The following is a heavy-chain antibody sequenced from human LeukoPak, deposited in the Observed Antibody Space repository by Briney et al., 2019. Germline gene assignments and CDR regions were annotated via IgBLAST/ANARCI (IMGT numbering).Heavy chain of an antibody. Sequence: GASVKVSCKASGYTFTGYYMHWVRQAPGQGLEWMGWINPNSGGTNYAQKFQGRVTMTRDTSISTAYMELSRLRSDDTAVYYCARVDAGDSSSSYYYYMDVWGKGTTVTVSS. CDR3: ARVDAGDSSSSYYYYMDV. CDR1: GYTFTGYY. V-gene: IGHV1-2*02. D-gene: IGHD6-6*01. J-gene: IGHJ6*03. CDR2: INPNSGGT.